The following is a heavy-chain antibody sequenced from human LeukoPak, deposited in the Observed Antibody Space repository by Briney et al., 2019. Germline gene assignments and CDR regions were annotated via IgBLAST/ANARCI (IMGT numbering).Heavy chain of an antibody. Sequence: GGSLRLSCAASGFTFSSYWMHWVRQAPGKGLVRVSRINSDGSSTSYADSVKGRFTISRDNAKNTLYLQMNSLRAEDTAVYYCARDLDYDFSPFDYWGQGTLVTVSS. V-gene: IGHV3-74*01. CDR1: GFTFSSYW. CDR3: ARDLDYDFSPFDY. CDR2: INSDGSST. J-gene: IGHJ4*02. D-gene: IGHD3-3*01.